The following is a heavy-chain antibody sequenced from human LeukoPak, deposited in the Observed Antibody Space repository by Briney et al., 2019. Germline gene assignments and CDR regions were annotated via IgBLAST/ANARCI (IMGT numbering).Heavy chain of an antibody. V-gene: IGHV3-66*01. CDR1: GFLVSSKY. Sequence: GGSLTLSCAASGFLVSSKYMSWVRQAPGTGLEWVSVIYSGGSKYYADSVKGRFTISRDNSKNTVYLQMNSLRAEETAVYYCVRVDDYGDYPYYFDSWGQGTLVTVSS. J-gene: IGHJ4*02. D-gene: IGHD4-17*01. CDR2: IYSGGSK. CDR3: VRVDDYGDYPYYFDS.